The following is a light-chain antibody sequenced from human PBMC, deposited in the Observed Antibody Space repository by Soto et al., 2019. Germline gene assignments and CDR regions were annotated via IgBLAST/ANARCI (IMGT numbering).Light chain of an antibody. CDR3: QQLNSYPH. CDR2: GAS. Sequence: DIQLTQSPSFLSAPVGDRVTITCRTSQDISSFLAWYQQKPGKAPNLLIYGASTLQSGVPSRFSGSGSGTEFTLTISSLQPEDFATYYCQQLNSYPHFGQGTRLDIK. J-gene: IGKJ5*01. V-gene: IGKV1-9*01. CDR1: QDISSF.